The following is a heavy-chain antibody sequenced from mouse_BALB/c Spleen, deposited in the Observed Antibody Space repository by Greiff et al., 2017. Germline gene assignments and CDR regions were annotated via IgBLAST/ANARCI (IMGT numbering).Heavy chain of an antibody. D-gene: IGHD2-1*01. CDR3: ARSSFYYGNSYYAMDY. CDR2: ISSGGSYT. CDR1: GFTFSSYG. Sequence: EVKLVESGGDLVKPGGSLKLSCAASGFTFSSYGMSWVRQTPDKRLEWVATISSGGSYTYYPDSVKGRFTISRDNAKNTLYLQMSSLKSEDTAMYYCARSSFYYGNSYYAMDYWGQGTSVTVSS. V-gene: IGHV5-6*01. J-gene: IGHJ4*01.